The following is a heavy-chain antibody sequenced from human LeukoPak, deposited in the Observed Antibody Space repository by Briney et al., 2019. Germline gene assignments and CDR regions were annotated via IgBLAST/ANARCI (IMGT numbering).Heavy chain of an antibody. Sequence: TGGSLRLSCAASGFTFSSYWMRWVRQAPGKGLVWVSNINTDGSSTSYADSVKGRFTISRDNAKNTLYLQMNSLRAEDTAVYYCATTLWPTGWRAMDVWGQGTTVTVSS. J-gene: IGHJ6*02. CDR3: ATTLWPTGWRAMDV. V-gene: IGHV3-74*01. CDR1: GFTFSSYW. D-gene: IGHD6-19*01. CDR2: INTDGSST.